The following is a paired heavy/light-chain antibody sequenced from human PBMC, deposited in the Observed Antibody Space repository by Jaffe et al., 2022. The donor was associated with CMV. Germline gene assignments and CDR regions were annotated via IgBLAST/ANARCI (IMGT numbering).Heavy chain of an antibody. J-gene: IGHJ4*02. Sequence: QLQLQESGPGLVKPSETLSLTCTVSGGSISSSSYSWGWIRQPPGKGLEWIGNIYYSGNTYYNPSLKSRVTISVDTSKNQFSLKLSSVTAADTAVYYCARTFGDPYRFDYWGQGTLVTVSS. CDR2: IYYSGNT. CDR3: ARTFGDPYRFDY. CDR1: GGSISSSSYS. D-gene: IGHD2-21*02. V-gene: IGHV4-39*01.
Light chain of an antibody. V-gene: IGKV1-39*01. J-gene: IGKJ3*01. CDR3: QQSYSSPFT. Sequence: DIQMTQSPSSLSASVGDRVTITCRASQSITGYLNWYQQKPGKAPKLLIYAASGLQSGVPSRFSGSGSGTDFTLTISSLQPEDFASYHCQQSYSSPFTFGPGTKVDI. CDR1: QSITGY. CDR2: AAS.